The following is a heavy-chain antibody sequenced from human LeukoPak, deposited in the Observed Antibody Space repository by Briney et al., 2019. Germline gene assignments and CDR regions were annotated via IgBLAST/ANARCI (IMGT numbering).Heavy chain of an antibody. V-gene: IGHV3-33*08. D-gene: IGHD2-2*01. CDR3: AREGPCSSTSCPYLDY. Sequence: GGSLRLSCAASGFTFSSYGMHWVRQAPGKGLEWVAVIWYDGSNKYYADSVKGRFTISRDNSKNTLYLQMNSLRAEDTAVYYCAREGPCSSTSCPYLDYWGQGTLVTVSS. CDR2: IWYDGSNK. J-gene: IGHJ4*02. CDR1: GFTFSSYG.